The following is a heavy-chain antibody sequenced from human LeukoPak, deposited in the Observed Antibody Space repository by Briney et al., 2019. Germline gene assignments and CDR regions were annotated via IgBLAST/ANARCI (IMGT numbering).Heavy chain of an antibody. D-gene: IGHD5-12*01. CDR2: IIPIFGTA. J-gene: IGHJ4*02. CDR1: GGTFSSYA. Sequence: GASVKVSCKASGGTFSSYAISWVRQAPGQGLEWMGGIIPIFGTANYAQKFQGRVTITADESTSTACMELSSLRSEDTAVYYCARDLSSGYDMAFDYWGQGTLVTVSS. V-gene: IGHV1-69*13. CDR3: ARDLSSGYDMAFDY.